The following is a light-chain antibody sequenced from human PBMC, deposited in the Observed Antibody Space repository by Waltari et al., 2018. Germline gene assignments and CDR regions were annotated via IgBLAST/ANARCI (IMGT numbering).Light chain of an antibody. CDR2: LTS. V-gene: IGKV1-39*01. J-gene: IGKJ3*01. CDR1: QSISSH. Sequence: SPSSLSASVGDRVTITCRGSQSISSHLNWYQQKPGKAPRLLIYLTSNLQSGVPSRFSGSGSGTDFSLTISSLQPEDFATYYCQHHHIYPFTFGPGTKVDIK. CDR3: QHHHIYPFT.